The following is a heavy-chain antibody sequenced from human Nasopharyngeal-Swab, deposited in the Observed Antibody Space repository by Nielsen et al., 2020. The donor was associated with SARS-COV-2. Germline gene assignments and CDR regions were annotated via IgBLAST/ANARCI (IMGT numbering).Heavy chain of an antibody. V-gene: IGHV4-59*01. CDR3: ARATSGSYYPFDY. J-gene: IGHJ4*02. Sequence: SEPLSPTCTVSGGSISSYYWSWIRQPPGKGLEWIGYIYYSGSTNYNPSLKSRVTISVDTSKNQFSLKLSSVTAADTAVYYCARATSGSYYPFDYWGQGTLVTVSS. D-gene: IGHD1-26*01. CDR2: IYYSGST. CDR1: GGSISSYY.